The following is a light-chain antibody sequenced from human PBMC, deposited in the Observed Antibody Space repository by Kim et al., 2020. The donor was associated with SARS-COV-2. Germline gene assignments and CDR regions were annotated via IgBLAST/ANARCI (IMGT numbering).Light chain of an antibody. Sequence: DIQMTQSPSSLSASVGDRVTITCQASQNISSYLTWYQQKPGKAPKLLIYEASNLETGVPSRFSGSGSGTDFTITISSLQPEDIATYYGQQYDNLPITFGQGTRLEIK. V-gene: IGKV1-33*01. CDR2: EAS. CDR1: QNISSY. J-gene: IGKJ5*01. CDR3: QQYDNLPIT.